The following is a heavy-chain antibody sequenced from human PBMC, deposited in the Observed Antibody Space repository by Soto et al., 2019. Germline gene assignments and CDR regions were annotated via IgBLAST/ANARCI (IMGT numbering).Heavy chain of an antibody. Sequence: QVQLQQWGAGLLKPSETLSLTCAVYGGSFSGYYWSWIRQPPGKGLEWIGEINHSGSTNYNPSLKSRVTISVDTSKNQFSLKLSSVTAADTAVYYCARGRGLYYYGSGSYSPFDYWGQGTLVTVS. CDR1: GGSFSGYY. CDR2: INHSGST. J-gene: IGHJ4*02. CDR3: ARGRGLYYYGSGSYSPFDY. D-gene: IGHD3-10*01. V-gene: IGHV4-34*01.